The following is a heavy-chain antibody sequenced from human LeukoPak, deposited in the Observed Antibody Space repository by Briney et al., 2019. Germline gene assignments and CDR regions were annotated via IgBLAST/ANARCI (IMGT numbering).Heavy chain of an antibody. CDR2: IIPIFGTA. Sequence: ASVKVSCKASGGTFSSYAISWVRQAPGQGLEWMGGIIPIFGTANYAQKFQGRVTITAGESTSTAYMELSSLRSEDTAVYYCARGGLGYCSSTSCLIRGNWFDPWGQGTLVTVSS. CDR1: GGTFSSYA. CDR3: ARGGLGYCSSTSCLIRGNWFDP. J-gene: IGHJ5*02. V-gene: IGHV1-69*13. D-gene: IGHD2-2*01.